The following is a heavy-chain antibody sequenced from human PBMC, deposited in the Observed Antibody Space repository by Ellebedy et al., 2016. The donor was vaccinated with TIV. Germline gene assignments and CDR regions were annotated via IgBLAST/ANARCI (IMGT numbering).Heavy chain of an antibody. J-gene: IGHJ4*02. V-gene: IGHV3-7*03. CDR1: GFTLSSYW. Sequence: GESLKISCAASGFTLSSYWMSWVRQAPGKGLEWVANINQGGSEKYYVDSVKGRFSISRDNAKNSLCLQMNSLRAEDTAVYYCARAVGGSSSLWGQGTLVTVSS. D-gene: IGHD6-13*01. CDR2: INQGGSEK. CDR3: ARAVGGSSSL.